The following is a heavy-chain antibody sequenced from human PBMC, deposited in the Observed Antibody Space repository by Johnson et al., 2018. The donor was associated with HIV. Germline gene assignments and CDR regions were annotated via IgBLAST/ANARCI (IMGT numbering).Heavy chain of an antibody. V-gene: IGHV3-30-3*01. J-gene: IGHJ3*02. CDR2: ISYGGNKQ. CDR1: GFTFSSYA. D-gene: IGHD3-10*01. Sequence: QEKLVESGGGVVQPGRSLRLSCAASGFTFSSYAMHWVRQPPGKGLEWVAVISYGGNKQYYVDSVEGRFTISRDNSKDTLDLQMNNLTIEDTAVYSCAKVSGGGIVRWDIWGQGTMVTVSS. CDR3: AKVSGGGIVRWDI.